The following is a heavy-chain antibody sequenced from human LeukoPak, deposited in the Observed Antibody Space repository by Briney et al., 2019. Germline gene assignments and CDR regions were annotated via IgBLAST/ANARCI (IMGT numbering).Heavy chain of an antibody. Sequence: PGRSLRLSCAASGFTFSSYGMHWVRQAPGKGLEWVAVIWYDGSNKYYADSVKGRFTISRDNAKNSLYLQMTSLRAEDTAVYYCARDYSSPGNFDYWGQGTLVTVSS. CDR3: ARDYSSPGNFDY. D-gene: IGHD6-13*01. CDR1: GFTFSSYG. V-gene: IGHV3-33*01. CDR2: IWYDGSNK. J-gene: IGHJ4*02.